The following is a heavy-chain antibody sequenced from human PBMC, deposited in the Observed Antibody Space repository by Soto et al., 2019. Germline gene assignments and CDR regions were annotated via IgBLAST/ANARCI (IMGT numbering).Heavy chain of an antibody. J-gene: IGHJ4*02. D-gene: IGHD4-17*01. Sequence: QLQLQESGPGLVKPSETLSLTCTVSGGSISSSSYYWGWIRQPPGKGLEWIGSIYYSGSTYYNPSLKSRVTISVDTSKNQFSLKLSSVTAADTAVYYCARHTFTTVVTDYWGQGTLVTVSS. CDR2: IYYSGST. CDR3: ARHTFTTVVTDY. CDR1: GGSISSSSYY. V-gene: IGHV4-39*01.